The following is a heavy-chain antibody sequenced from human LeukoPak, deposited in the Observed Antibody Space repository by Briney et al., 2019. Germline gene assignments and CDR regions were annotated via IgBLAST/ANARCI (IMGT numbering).Heavy chain of an antibody. V-gene: IGHV1-2*02. J-gene: IGHJ6*02. CDR3: ARGGLRLQYGTDV. CDR1: GYTFTDYF. CDR2: MSPKSGGT. D-gene: IGHD2-15*01. Sequence: ASVKVSCKASGYTFTDYFIHWVRQAPGQGLEWMGWMSPKSGGTKFEEKFQDRVTMTRDTSISTAYMELSRLRFDDTAVYYCARGGLRLQYGTDVWGQGTTVTVSS.